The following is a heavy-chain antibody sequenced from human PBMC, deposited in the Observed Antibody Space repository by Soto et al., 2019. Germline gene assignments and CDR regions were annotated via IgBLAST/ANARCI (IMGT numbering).Heavy chain of an antibody. D-gene: IGHD1-1*01. CDR1: GGSITSSGSA. V-gene: IGHV4-39*01. J-gene: IGHJ4*02. Sequence: QLQLQESGPGLVKPSETLSLTCNASGGSITSSGSAWGWIRQSPGKGLEWIGTIDYSGNIYYIPSLKSRITISVDTSTNQISLKLSSVTAAHTAVYYCARHIHNQGFEYYFDSWGQGTLVTVSS. CDR2: IDYSGNI. CDR3: ARHIHNQGFEYYFDS.